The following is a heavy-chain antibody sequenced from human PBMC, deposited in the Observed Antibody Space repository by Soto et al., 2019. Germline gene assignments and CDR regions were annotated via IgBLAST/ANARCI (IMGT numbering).Heavy chain of an antibody. Sequence: GASVKVSCKASGYTFTSYDINWVRQATGQGLEWMGWMNPNSGNTGYAQKFQGRVTMARNTSISTAYMELSSLRSEDTAVYYCASTWSPNNWFDPWGQGTLVTVSS. CDR1: GYTFTSYD. D-gene: IGHD2-8*01. V-gene: IGHV1-8*01. CDR2: MNPNSGNT. J-gene: IGHJ5*02. CDR3: ASTWSPNNWFDP.